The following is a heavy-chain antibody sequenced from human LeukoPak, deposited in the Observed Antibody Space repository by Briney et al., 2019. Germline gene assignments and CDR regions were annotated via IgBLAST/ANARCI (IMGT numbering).Heavy chain of an antibody. J-gene: IGHJ4*02. V-gene: IGHV1-2*06. D-gene: IGHD3-10*01. Sequence: GSSVKVSCKASGGTFSSYTISWVRQAPGQGLEWMGRINPNSGDTNYAQKFQGRVTMTRDTSISTAYMELSRLRSDDTAVYYCARDALGGSGSSDYWGQGTLVTVSS. CDR1: GGTFSSYT. CDR2: INPNSGDT. CDR3: ARDALGGSGSSDY.